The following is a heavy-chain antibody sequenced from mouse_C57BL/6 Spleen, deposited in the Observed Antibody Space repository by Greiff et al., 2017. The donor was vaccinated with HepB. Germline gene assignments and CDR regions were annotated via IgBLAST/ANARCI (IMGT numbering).Heavy chain of an antibody. Sequence: EVHLVESEGGLVQPGSSMKLSCTASGFTFSDYYMAWVRQVPEKGLEWVANINYDGSSTYYLDSLKSRFIISRDNAKNILYLQMSSLKSEDTATYYCARGSTVVTTDCYFDVWGTGTTLTVSS. V-gene: IGHV5-16*01. CDR3: ARGSTVVTTDCYFDV. J-gene: IGHJ1*03. CDR1: GFTFSDYY. D-gene: IGHD1-1*01. CDR2: INYDGSST.